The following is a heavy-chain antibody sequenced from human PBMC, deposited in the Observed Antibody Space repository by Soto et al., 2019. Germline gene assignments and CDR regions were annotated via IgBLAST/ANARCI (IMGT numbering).Heavy chain of an antibody. CDR3: TTGLLRTYYYYGMDV. J-gene: IGHJ6*02. CDR2: IKSKTDGGTT. Sequence: DVQLVESGGGLVKPGGSLRLSCAASGFTFSNVWMSWVRQAPGKGLEWVGRIKSKTDGGTTDHAAPVKGRFTISRDDSKNTLYMQMNSLKTEDIAVYYCTTGLLRTYYYYGMDVWGQGTTVTVSS. CDR1: GFTFSNVW. D-gene: IGHD2-15*01. V-gene: IGHV3-15*01.